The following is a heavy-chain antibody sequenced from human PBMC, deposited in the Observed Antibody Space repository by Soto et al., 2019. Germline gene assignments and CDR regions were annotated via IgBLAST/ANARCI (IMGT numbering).Heavy chain of an antibody. CDR3: ASPAAAGTPFIWYYYGMDV. CDR2: IYYSGST. Sequence: PSETLSLTCSVSGGSITFNEYWGWIRQPPGKGLEWIGSIYYSGSTYYNPSLKSRVTISVDTSKNQLSLKLSSVTAADTAVYYCASPAAAGTPFIWYYYGMDVWGQGTRSPSP. CDR1: GGSITFNEY. J-gene: IGHJ6*02. V-gene: IGHV4-39*01. D-gene: IGHD6-13*01.